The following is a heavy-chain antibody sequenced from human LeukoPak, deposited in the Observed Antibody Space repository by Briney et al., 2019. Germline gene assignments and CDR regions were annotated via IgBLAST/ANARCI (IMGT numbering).Heavy chain of an antibody. V-gene: IGHV1-2*06. CDR2: INPNSGVT. J-gene: IGHJ3*02. D-gene: IGHD1-26*01. CDR1: GYTFTGYY. Sequence: ASVKVSCKASGYTFTGYYMHWVRQAPGHGLEWMGLINPNSGVTNYAQKFQGRVTMTRDTSISTAYMELSRLRSDDTAVYYCARSGWELLRNAFDIWGQGTMVTVSS. CDR3: ARSGWELLRNAFDI.